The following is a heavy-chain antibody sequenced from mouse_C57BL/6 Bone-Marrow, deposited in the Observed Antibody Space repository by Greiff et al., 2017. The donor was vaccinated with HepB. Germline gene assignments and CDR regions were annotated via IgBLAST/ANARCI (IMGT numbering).Heavy chain of an antibody. CDR3: ASQGEIYYGSSYYFDY. D-gene: IGHD1-1*01. CDR2: IDPSDSET. J-gene: IGHJ2*01. Sequence: QVQLQQPGAELVKPGASVKLSCKASGYTFTSYWMHWVKQRPGQGLEWIGNIDPSDSETHYNQKFKDKATLTVDKSSSTAYMQLSSLTSEDSAVYYCASQGEIYYGSSYYFDYWGQGTTLTVSS. V-gene: IGHV1-52*01. CDR1: GYTFTSYW.